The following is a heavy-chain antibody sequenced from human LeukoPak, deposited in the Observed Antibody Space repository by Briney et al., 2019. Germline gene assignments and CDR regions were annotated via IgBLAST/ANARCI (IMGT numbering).Heavy chain of an antibody. D-gene: IGHD3-22*01. Sequence: GGSLRLSCAASGFIFSSYGMHWVRLAPGKGLEWVAFIRYDGSNKYYADSVKGRFTISRDNSKNTLYLQMNSLRAEDTAVYYCAKDSDSSGYYFDYWGQGTLVTVSS. CDR1: GFIFSSYG. CDR2: IRYDGSNK. CDR3: AKDSDSSGYYFDY. J-gene: IGHJ4*02. V-gene: IGHV3-30*02.